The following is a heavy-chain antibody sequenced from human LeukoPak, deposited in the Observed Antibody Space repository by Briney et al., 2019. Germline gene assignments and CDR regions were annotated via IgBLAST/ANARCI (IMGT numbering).Heavy chain of an antibody. Sequence: GGSLRLSCAASGFTVSSNYMSWVRQAPGKVLEWISVIYSGGTTYYADSVKGRFTISRDNSKNTLYLQLNSLRAEDTAVYYCARDHWSSGGYLGAFHIWGQGTMVTVSS. CDR3: ARDHWSSGGYLGAFHI. V-gene: IGHV3-66*01. D-gene: IGHD3-22*01. CDR1: GFTVSSNY. CDR2: IYSGGTT. J-gene: IGHJ3*02.